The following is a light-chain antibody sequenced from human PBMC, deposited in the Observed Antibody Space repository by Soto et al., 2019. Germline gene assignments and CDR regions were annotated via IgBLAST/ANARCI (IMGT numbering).Light chain of an antibody. CDR2: DVS. V-gene: IGKV3-11*01. Sequence: IVLTQSPATLSLSPGERATLSCRASQSVSTYLAWYQQKSGKAPRLLIYDVSKRATGIPPRFSGSGAGTDFTLIISSLAPEDAATYYCQQRRSSLTFGGGTKVEIK. CDR1: QSVSTY. CDR3: QQRRSSLT. J-gene: IGKJ4*01.